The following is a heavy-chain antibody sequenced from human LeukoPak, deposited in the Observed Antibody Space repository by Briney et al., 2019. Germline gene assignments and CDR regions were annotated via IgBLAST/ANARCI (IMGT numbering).Heavy chain of an antibody. D-gene: IGHD3-3*01. J-gene: IGHJ4*02. CDR1: GGSISSGSYY. CDR2: IYTSGST. V-gene: IGHV4-61*02. CDR3: ARTGRPYDFWSGYYFDY. Sequence: SQTLSLTCTVSGGSISSGSYYWSWIRQPAGKGLEWIGRIYTSGSTNYNPSLKSRVTISVDTSKNQFSLKLSSVTAADTAVYYCARTGRPYDFWSGYYFDYWGQGTLVTVSS.